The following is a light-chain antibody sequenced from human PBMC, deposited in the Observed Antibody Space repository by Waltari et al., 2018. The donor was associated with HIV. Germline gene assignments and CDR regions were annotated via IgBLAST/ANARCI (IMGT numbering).Light chain of an antibody. Sequence: QSALTQPPSVSASPGQSVTISCTGGSSDVGGYDRVSWYQPPPGTTPKLILYEVNNRPSGVPDRFSGSKSGNTASLTISGLQADDEADYFCSSYTSSSTYVIFGGGTKLTVL. V-gene: IGLV2-18*02. CDR3: SSYTSSSTYVI. CDR1: SSDVGGYDR. J-gene: IGLJ2*01. CDR2: EVN.